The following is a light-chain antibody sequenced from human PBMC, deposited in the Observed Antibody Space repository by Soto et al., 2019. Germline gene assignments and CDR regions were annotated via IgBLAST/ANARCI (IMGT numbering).Light chain of an antibody. V-gene: IGLV2-14*01. CDR2: EVN. CDR3: SSFTATSSQYV. CDR1: NSDVGGSVY. J-gene: IGLJ1*01. Sequence: QSALTQPASVSWSPGQSITFSGTGSNSDVGGSVYVSWYQQHPGKAPKLMIYEVNNRPSGVSNRFSGSKSGNTASLTISGLQAEDEADYYCSSFTATSSQYVFGSGTKVTVL.